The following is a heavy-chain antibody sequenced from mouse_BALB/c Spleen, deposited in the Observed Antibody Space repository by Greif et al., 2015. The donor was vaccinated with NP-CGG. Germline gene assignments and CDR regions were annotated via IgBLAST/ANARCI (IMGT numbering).Heavy chain of an antibody. CDR1: GFNIKDTY. V-gene: IGHV14-3*02. Sequence: VQLQQSGAEHVKPGASGKLSCTASGFNIKDTYMPWVKQRPEQGLEWIGRIDPANGNTKYDPKFQGKATITADTSSNPAYLQLSSLTSEDTAVYYCATYYYGSSGFAYWGQGTLVTVSA. CDR3: ATYYYGSSGFAY. CDR2: IDPANGNT. J-gene: IGHJ3*01. D-gene: IGHD1-1*01.